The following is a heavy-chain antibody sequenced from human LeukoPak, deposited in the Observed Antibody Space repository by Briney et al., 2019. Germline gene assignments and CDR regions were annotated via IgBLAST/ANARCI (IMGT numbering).Heavy chain of an antibody. CDR2: IKQDGSEK. D-gene: IGHD1-26*01. CDR3: ARAHSGSMAGSTRFDC. Sequence: GGSLRLSCAASGFTFSRYWMSWVRQAPGKGLEWVSNIKQDGSEKYYVDSVKGRFTTSRDNAKTSVYLQMNSLRAEDTAVYYCARAHSGSMAGSTRFDCWGQGTLVTVSS. CDR1: GFTFSRYW. J-gene: IGHJ4*02. V-gene: IGHV3-7*01.